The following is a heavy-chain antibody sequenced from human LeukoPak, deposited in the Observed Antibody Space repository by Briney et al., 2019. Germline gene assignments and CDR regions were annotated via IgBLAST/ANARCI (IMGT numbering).Heavy chain of an antibody. J-gene: IGHJ4*02. V-gene: IGHV3-33*01. CDR2: IWYDGSNK. CDR3: ARGGYYGDYVPMDY. D-gene: IGHD4-17*01. Sequence: GGSLRLSCAASGFTFSSYGMHWVRQAPGKGLEWVAVIWYDGSNKYHADSVKGRFTISRDNSKNTLYLQMNSLRAEDTAVYYRARGGYYGDYVPMDYWGQGTLVTVSS. CDR1: GFTFSSYG.